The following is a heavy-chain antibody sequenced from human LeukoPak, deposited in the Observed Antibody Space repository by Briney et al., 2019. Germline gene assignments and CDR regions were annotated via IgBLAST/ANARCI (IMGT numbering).Heavy chain of an antibody. Sequence: PSETLSLTCTVSGGSISSSSYYWGWIRQPPGKGLEWIGSIYYSGSTYYNPSLKSRVTISVDTSKNQFSLKLSSVTAADTAVYYCARVNHYGSGSYYRLVLGYYFDYWGQGTLVTVSS. CDR1: GGSISSSSYY. CDR3: ARVNHYGSGSYYRLVLGYYFDY. D-gene: IGHD3-10*01. CDR2: IYYSGST. J-gene: IGHJ4*02. V-gene: IGHV4-39*01.